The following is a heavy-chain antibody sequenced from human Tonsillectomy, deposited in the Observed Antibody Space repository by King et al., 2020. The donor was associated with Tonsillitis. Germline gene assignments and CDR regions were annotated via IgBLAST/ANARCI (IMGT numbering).Heavy chain of an antibody. V-gene: IGHV3-30*18. CDR3: AKDYEGGVWTSFGPFDY. J-gene: IGHJ4*02. Sequence: VQLVESGGGVVQPGRSLRLSCAASGFSFSSYGMHWVRQAPGKGLEWVAVISYDGSNKYYADSVKGRFTISRDNSKNTLYLQMNSLRAEDTAVYYCAKDYEGGVWTSFGPFDYWGQGTLVTVSS. CDR2: ISYDGSNK. CDR1: GFSFSSYG. D-gene: IGHD2-8*01.